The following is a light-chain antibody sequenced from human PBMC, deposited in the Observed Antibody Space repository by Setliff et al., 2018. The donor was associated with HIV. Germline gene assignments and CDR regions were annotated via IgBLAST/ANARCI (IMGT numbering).Light chain of an antibody. V-gene: IGLV2-23*01. Sequence: QSVLTQPASVSGSPGQSITISCTGTSGDVGRYNLVSWYQQQPGKPPKLMISQASKRPSGVSNRFSGSKSGNTASLTISGLQAEDEADYYCCSSTGSNTYVFGTGTKVTVL. J-gene: IGLJ1*01. CDR1: SGDVGRYNL. CDR3: CSSTGSNTYV. CDR2: QAS.